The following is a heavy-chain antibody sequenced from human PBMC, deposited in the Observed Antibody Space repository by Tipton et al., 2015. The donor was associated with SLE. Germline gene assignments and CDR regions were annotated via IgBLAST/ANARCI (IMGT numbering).Heavy chain of an antibody. V-gene: IGHV4-34*01. CDR3: ASTDFIVLVPAVMYYGMDV. CDR2: SNDSGKT. D-gene: IGHD2-2*01. CDR1: GGSLGGHY. J-gene: IGHJ6*02. Sequence: TLSLTCAVYGGSLGGHYWSWIRQSPGKGLECIGESNDSGKTNYNPALKSRPTISVDTSRNQFSLRLRSVTAADTAVYYCASTDFIVLVPAVMYYGMDVWGQGTTVTVSS.